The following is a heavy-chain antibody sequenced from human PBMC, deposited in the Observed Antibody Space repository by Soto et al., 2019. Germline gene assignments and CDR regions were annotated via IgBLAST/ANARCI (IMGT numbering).Heavy chain of an antibody. D-gene: IGHD3-22*01. V-gene: IGHV3-11*06. J-gene: IGHJ4*02. Sequence: GGSLRLSCAASGFTFSDYYISWIRQAPGKGLEWVSYVGRSGTYTNYADSVKGRFTISRDDAKNSLYLQMNSLRAEDTAVYYCATYYYDSSGSYYFASWGQGTLVTVSS. CDR2: VGRSGTYT. CDR1: GFTFSDYY. CDR3: ATYYYDSSGSYYFAS.